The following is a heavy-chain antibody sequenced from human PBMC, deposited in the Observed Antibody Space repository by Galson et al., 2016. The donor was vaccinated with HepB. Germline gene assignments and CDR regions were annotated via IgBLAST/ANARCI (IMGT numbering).Heavy chain of an antibody. CDR1: GFTFSSYW. V-gene: IGHV3-7*05. CDR3: ALGQGFLADS. Sequence: SLRLSCAASGFTFSSYWMHWVRQAPGKGLEWVAIIKQDGSAKYYVDSLKGRFTISRDNAKNSLYLQMSSLRPEDTAVYYCALGQGFLADSWGQGTLATVSS. J-gene: IGHJ4*02. CDR2: IKQDGSAK.